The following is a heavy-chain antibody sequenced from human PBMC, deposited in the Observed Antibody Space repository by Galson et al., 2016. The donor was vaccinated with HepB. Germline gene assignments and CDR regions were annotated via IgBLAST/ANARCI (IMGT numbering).Heavy chain of an antibody. V-gene: IGHV3-23*01. J-gene: IGHJ4*02. CDR2: ISGGGDIT. D-gene: IGHD4-23*01. CDR3: ARALYGGHY. Sequence: SLRLSCAASGFTFSDFAMNWVRQAPGKGLECVSGISGGGDITYHADSVKGRFTISRDNSKNTLFLQMNSLRAEDTAVYYCARALYGGHYWGQGTLVTVSS. CDR1: GFTFSDFA.